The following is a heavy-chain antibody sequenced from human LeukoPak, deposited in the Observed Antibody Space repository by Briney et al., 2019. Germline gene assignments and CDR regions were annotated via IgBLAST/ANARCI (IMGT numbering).Heavy chain of an antibody. Sequence: ASVKVSCQASGYTFTGYYMHWVRQAPGQGLEWMGWINPNSGGTNYAQKVQGRVTLTSDTSISTAYMELSRLRSDDTAVYYCARDQKRYFDWFDRSGFDPWGQGTLVTVSS. D-gene: IGHD3-9*01. CDR1: GYTFTGYY. CDR2: INPNSGGT. J-gene: IGHJ5*02. CDR3: ARDQKRYFDWFDRSGFDP. V-gene: IGHV1-2*02.